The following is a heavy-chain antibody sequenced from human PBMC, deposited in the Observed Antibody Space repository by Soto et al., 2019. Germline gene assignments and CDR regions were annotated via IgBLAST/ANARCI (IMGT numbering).Heavy chain of an antibody. V-gene: IGHV2-5*02. Sequence: QITLKESGLTLVKPTQTLTLTCTFSGFSLNTSGVGVGWFRQPPTKALEWLALIYWDDDKRYSPSLQNRLSITKDTSKNQVVLIMTNLDPVDTATYYCAHRHIRRPRAFDVWGQGTRVTVSS. D-gene: IGHD1-1*01. J-gene: IGHJ3*01. CDR2: IYWDDDK. CDR1: GFSLNTSGVG. CDR3: AHRHIRRPRAFDV.